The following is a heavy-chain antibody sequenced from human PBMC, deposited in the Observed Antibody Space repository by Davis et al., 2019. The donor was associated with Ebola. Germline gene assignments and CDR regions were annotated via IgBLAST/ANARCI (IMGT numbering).Heavy chain of an antibody. V-gene: IGHV4-34*01. D-gene: IGHD1-26*01. CDR1: GGSFSGYY. Sequence: PGGSLRLSCAVYGGSFSGYYWSWIRQPPGKGLEWIGEINHSGSTNYNPSLKSRVTISVDTSKNQFSLKLSSVTAADTAVYYCARMPPRGAWGQGTLVTVSS. CDR3: ARMPPRGA. J-gene: IGHJ4*02. CDR2: INHSGST.